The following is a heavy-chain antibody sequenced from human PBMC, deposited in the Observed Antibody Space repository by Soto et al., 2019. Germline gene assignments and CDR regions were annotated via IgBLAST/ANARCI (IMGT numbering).Heavy chain of an antibody. CDR1: GFTFRNYG. CDR3: VRGGGGGLFDP. V-gene: IGHV3-21*05. J-gene: IGHJ5*02. Sequence: GGSLRLSCAGSGFTFRNYGMQWARQAPGKGLEWLSYISPGSRYPAYADSVKGRFTISRDNAKRSLYLQMMSLTAEDTAIYYCVRGGGGGLFDPWGQGTMVTVSS. CDR2: ISPGSRYP. D-gene: IGHD2-15*01.